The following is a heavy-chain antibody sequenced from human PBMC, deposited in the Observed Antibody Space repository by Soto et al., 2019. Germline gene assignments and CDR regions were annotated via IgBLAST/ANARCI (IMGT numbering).Heavy chain of an antibody. CDR2: MNPNSGNT. Sequence: ASVKVSCKASGYTFTSYDINWVRQATGQGLEWMGWMNPNSGNTGYAQKFQGRVTMTRNTSISTAYMELSSLRSEDTAVYYCARGHRWDYGDANGDWFDPWGQGTLVTVPS. D-gene: IGHD4-17*01. V-gene: IGHV1-8*01. CDR3: ARGHRWDYGDANGDWFDP. J-gene: IGHJ5*02. CDR1: GYTFTSYD.